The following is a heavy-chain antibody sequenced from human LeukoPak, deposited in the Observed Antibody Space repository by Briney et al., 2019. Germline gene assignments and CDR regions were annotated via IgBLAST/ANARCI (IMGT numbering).Heavy chain of an antibody. D-gene: IGHD4-17*01. CDR1: GFTFSSYG. CDR3: ARENTHDYEAFDI. CDR2: IWYDGSNK. V-gene: IGHV3-33*01. Sequence: PGGSLRLSCAASGFTFSSYGMHWVRQAPGRGLEWVAVIWYDGSNKYYADSVKGRFTISRDNSKNTLYLQMNSLRAEDTAVYYCARENTHDYEAFDIWGQGTMVTVSS. J-gene: IGHJ3*02.